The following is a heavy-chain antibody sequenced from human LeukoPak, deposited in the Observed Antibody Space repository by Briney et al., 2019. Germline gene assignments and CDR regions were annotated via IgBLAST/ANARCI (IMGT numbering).Heavy chain of an antibody. D-gene: IGHD4-17*01. CDR3: ARDAGDLDY. Sequence: SETLSLTCTVSGDSISSGDYYWSWIRQPPGKGLEWIGHIYYSGSTNYNPSLKSRAIISVDTSKNQFSLKLTSVTAADTAVYYCARDAGDLDYWGQGTLATVSS. CDR1: GDSISSGDYY. V-gene: IGHV4-30-4*01. J-gene: IGHJ4*02. CDR2: IYYSGST.